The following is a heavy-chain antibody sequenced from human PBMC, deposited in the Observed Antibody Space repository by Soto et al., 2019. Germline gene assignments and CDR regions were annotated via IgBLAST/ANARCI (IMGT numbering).Heavy chain of an antibody. CDR2: ISAYNGNT. V-gene: IGHV1-18*01. CDR3: ASDLTMVRGVMRNGLAY. Sequence: ASVKVSCKASGYTFTSYGISWVRQAPGQGLEWMGWISAYNGNTNYAQKLQGRVTMTTDTSTSTAYMELRSLRSDDTSVYFFASDLTMVRGVMRNGLAYWGQGTLVTVSS. CDR1: GYTFTSYG. J-gene: IGHJ4*02. D-gene: IGHD3-10*01.